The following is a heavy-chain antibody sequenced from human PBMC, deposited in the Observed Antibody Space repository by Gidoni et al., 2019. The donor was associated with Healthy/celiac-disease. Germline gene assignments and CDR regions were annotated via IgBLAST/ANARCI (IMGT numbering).Heavy chain of an antibody. CDR2: IYYSGST. Sequence: QLQLQESGPGLVKPSETLSLTCTVSGGSISSSSYYWGWIRQPPGKGLEWIGSIYYSGSTYYNPSLKSRVTISVDTSKNQFSLKLSSVTAADTAVYYCARRSRGYSYVDPWGQGTLVTVSS. D-gene: IGHD5-18*01. CDR3: ARRSRGYSYVDP. V-gene: IGHV4-39*01. CDR1: GGSISSSSYY. J-gene: IGHJ5*02.